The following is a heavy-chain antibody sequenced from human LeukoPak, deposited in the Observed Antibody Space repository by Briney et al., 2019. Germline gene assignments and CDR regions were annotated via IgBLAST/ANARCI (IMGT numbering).Heavy chain of an antibody. CDR1: GFTFSTYG. V-gene: IGHV3-23*01. D-gene: IGHD3-16*01. CDR2: VSGATGNS. Sequence: GGSLRLSCAASGFTFSTYGMNWVRQAPGKGLEWVSSVSGATGNSYYVGSVKGRFTISRDTSKNMVYLQMNSLTAEDTAVYYCARGGNLDAFDIWGQGTMVTVSS. CDR3: ARGGNLDAFDI. J-gene: IGHJ3*02.